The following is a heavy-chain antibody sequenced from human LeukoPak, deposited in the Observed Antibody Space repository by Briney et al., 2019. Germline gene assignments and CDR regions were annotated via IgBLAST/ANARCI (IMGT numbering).Heavy chain of an antibody. J-gene: IGHJ4*02. CDR2: IGGGGSYT. V-gene: IGHV3-23*01. CDR3: AKDSRGTTTTIYYFDC. Sequence: GGSLRLSCAASGFTFSTYAMTWVRQAPGKGLEWVSGIGGGGSYTYYADSVKGRFTISRDNSKNTLSLQMNSLRAEDTAVYYCAKDSRGTTTTIYYFDCWGQGTLVTVSS. CDR1: GFTFSTYA. D-gene: IGHD4-17*01.